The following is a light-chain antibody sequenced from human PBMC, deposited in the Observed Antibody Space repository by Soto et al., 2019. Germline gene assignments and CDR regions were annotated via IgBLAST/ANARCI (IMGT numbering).Light chain of an antibody. J-gene: IGKJ2*02. Sequence: DIPMTQFPSSLSASVGSRVAISCRASQNIDSYLNCFQQKPGKAPKLLMYAASNLLSGVPSRFSGSGSGTEFTLTITSLQPEDFATYYCQQRHSTPRTFGQGTKLDI. V-gene: IGKV1-39*01. CDR3: QQRHSTPRT. CDR2: AAS. CDR1: QNIDSY.